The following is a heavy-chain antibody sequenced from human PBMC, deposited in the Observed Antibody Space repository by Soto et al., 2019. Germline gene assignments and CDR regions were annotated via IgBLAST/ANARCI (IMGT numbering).Heavy chain of an antibody. V-gene: IGHV4-39*01. CDR3: AADTVTLYYYYYGMDV. CDR2: IYYSGST. CDR1: AGSIRSYY. D-gene: IGHD4-17*01. Sequence: SETLSLTCTVSAGSIRSYYWGWIRQSPGKGLEWIGSIYYSGSTYYNPSLKSRVTVFVDTSKNQFSLKLSSVTAADTAVYYCAADTVTLYYYYYGMDVWGQGTTVTVSS. J-gene: IGHJ6*02.